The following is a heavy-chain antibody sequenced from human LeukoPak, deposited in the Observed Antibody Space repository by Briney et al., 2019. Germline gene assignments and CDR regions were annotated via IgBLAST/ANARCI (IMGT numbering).Heavy chain of an antibody. V-gene: IGHV1-2*02. J-gene: IGHJ4*02. CDR2: INPNSGGT. CDR1: GYTFTGYY. Sequence: ASVKVSCKASGYTFTGYYMHWMRQAPGQGLEWMGWINPNSGGTNYAQKFQGRVTMTRDTSISTAYMELSRLRSDDTAVCYCARALVVGAKYFDYWGQGTLVTVSS. D-gene: IGHD2-15*01. CDR3: ARALVVGAKYFDY.